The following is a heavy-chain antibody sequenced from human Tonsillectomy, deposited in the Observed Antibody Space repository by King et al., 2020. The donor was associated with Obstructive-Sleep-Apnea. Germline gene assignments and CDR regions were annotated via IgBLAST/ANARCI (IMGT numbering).Heavy chain of an antibody. CDR3: ARELEVVRGGIDY. CDR2: MNTNTGNP. J-gene: IGHJ4*02. D-gene: IGHD3-10*01. Sequence: VQLVQSGSELKKPGASVKVSCRASGYSLTDYAMNWVRQAPGQGLEWLGWMNTNTGNPTFAQGFAGRFFFSLDTSVNTAYLQINSLETEETAVYYCARELEVVRGGIDYWGQGTLVTVSS. CDR1: GYSLTDYA. V-gene: IGHV7-4-1*02.